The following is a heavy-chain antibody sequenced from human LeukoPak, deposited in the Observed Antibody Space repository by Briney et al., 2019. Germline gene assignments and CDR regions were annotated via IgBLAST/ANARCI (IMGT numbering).Heavy chain of an antibody. CDR2: ISGSGGST. CDR3: ARNPQYYDFWSGSSYYYYMDV. D-gene: IGHD3-3*01. V-gene: IGHV3-23*01. CDR1: GFTFSSYA. Sequence: GGSLRLSCAASGFTFSSYAMSWVRQAPGKGLEWVSNISGSGGSTYYADSGKGRFTISRDNSKNTLYLQMSSLRPEDTAVYYCARNPQYYDFWSGSSYYYYMDVWGKGTTVTVSS. J-gene: IGHJ6*03.